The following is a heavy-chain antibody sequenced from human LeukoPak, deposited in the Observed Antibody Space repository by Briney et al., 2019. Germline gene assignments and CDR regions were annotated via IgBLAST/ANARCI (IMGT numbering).Heavy chain of an antibody. J-gene: IGHJ4*02. Sequence: SQTLSLTCAISGDSVSSNGASWNWIRQSPSRGLEWLGRTYYRSQQWHSDYAPSVKGRITLNPDTSKNQFSLQLNSVTPEDTAVYYCGRETDFGVVTNWGQGTLVTASS. V-gene: IGHV6-1*01. CDR1: GDSVSSNGAS. D-gene: IGHD3-3*01. CDR2: TYYRSQQWHS. CDR3: GRETDFGVVTN.